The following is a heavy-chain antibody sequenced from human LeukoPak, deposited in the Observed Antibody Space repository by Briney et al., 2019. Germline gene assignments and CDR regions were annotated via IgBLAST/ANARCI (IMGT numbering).Heavy chain of an antibody. J-gene: IGHJ3*02. D-gene: IGHD3-10*01. V-gene: IGHV3-74*01. CDR3: ARGWFGPDS. CDR2: ISNDGTTT. CDR1: GFTFGGHS. Sequence: GESLRLSCAASGFTFGGHSMHWVRQAPGKGLVWISGISNDGTTTNYADSVKGRFTISRDNAKNTLYLQMKSLRAEDTAVYYCARGWFGPDSWDQGTMVTVSS.